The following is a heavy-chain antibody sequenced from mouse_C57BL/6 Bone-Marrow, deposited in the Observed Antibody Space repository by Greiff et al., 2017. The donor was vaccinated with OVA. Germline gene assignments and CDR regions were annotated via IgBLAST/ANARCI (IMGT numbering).Heavy chain of an antibody. Sequence: QVHVKQSGAELARPGASVKLSCKASGYTFTSYGISWVKQRTGQGLEWIGEIYPRSGNTYYNEKFKGKATLTADKSSSTAYMELRSLTSEDSAVYFCARSGVLRPRYWGQGTTLTVSS. CDR3: ARSGVLRPRY. J-gene: IGHJ2*01. CDR2: IYPRSGNT. CDR1: GYTFTSYG. V-gene: IGHV1-81*01. D-gene: IGHD1-2*01.